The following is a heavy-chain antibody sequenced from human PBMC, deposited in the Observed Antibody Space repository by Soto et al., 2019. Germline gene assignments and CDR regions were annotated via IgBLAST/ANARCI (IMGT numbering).Heavy chain of an antibody. J-gene: IGHJ6*02. Sequence: SVKVSCKASGGTFSSYAISWVRQAPGQGLEWMGGIIPIFGTANYAQKFQGRVTITADESTSTAYMELSSLRSEDTAVYYCARVSSWGGNYYYYYGMDVWGQGTTVTVS. CDR2: IIPIFGTA. CDR3: ARVSSWGGNYYYYYGMDV. CDR1: GGTFSSYA. V-gene: IGHV1-69*13. D-gene: IGHD2-21*01.